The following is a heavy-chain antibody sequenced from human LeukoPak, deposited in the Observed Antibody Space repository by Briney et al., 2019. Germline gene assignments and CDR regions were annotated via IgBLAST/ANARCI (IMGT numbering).Heavy chain of an antibody. CDR2: INHSGST. Sequence: PSETLSLTCAVYGGSFSGYYWSWIRQPPGKGLEWIGEINHSGSTNYNPSLKSRVSMSVVTSKNQFSLKLSSVTAADTALYYCARGREGYFDLWGRGTRVTVSS. CDR1: GGSFSGYY. J-gene: IGHJ2*01. CDR3: ARGREGYFDL. V-gene: IGHV4-34*01.